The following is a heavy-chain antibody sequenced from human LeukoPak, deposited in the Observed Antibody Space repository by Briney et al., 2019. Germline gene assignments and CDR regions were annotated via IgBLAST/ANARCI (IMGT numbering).Heavy chain of an antibody. CDR2: INHSGST. V-gene: IGHV4-34*01. CDR1: GGSFSGYY. CDR3: ARGSNSGSYYYYGMDV. D-gene: IGHD1-26*01. J-gene: IGHJ6*02. Sequence: SETLSLTCAVYGGSFSGYYWSWIRQPPGKGLEWIGEINHSGSTNCNPSLKSRVTISVDTSKNQFSLKLSSVTAADTAVYYCARGSNSGSYYYYGMDVWGQGTTVTVSS.